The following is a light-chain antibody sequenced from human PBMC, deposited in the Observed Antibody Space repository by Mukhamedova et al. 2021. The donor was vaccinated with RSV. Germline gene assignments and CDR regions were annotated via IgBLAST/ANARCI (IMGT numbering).Light chain of an antibody. Sequence: WYQRRVHGKVPKLLIYAASTLQSGVPSRFSGSGSGTDFTLTISSLQPEDVATYYCQKYNSAPPMCSFGQGTKLEIK. CDR2: AAS. CDR3: QKYNSAPPMCS. V-gene: IGKV1-27*01. J-gene: IGKJ2*04.